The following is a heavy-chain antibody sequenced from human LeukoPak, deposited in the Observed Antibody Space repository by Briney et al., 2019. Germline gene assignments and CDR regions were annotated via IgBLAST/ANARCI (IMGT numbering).Heavy chain of an antibody. CDR1: GYTLTELS. V-gene: IGHV1-24*01. Sequence: ASVKVSCKVSGYTLTELSMHWVRQAPGKGLEWMGGFDPEDGETIYAQKFQGRVTMTEDTSTDTAYMELSSLRSEDTAVYYCASLVTAIRGVDWFDPWGQGTLVTVPS. CDR2: FDPEDGET. CDR3: ASLVTAIRGVDWFDP. J-gene: IGHJ5*02. D-gene: IGHD2-21*02.